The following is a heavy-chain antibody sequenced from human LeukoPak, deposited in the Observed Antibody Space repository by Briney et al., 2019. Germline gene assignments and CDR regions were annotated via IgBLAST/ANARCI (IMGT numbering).Heavy chain of an antibody. V-gene: IGHV1-69*04. J-gene: IGHJ6*02. Sequence: GASVKVSCKASGGTFSSYAISWVRQAPGQGLEWMGRIIPILGIANYAQKFQGRVTITADKSTSTAYVELSSLRSEDTAVYYCARGGVGYCSSTSCYGYYYGMDVWGQGTTVTVSS. CDR2: IIPILGIA. D-gene: IGHD2-2*01. CDR1: GGTFSSYA. CDR3: ARGGVGYCSSTSCYGYYYGMDV.